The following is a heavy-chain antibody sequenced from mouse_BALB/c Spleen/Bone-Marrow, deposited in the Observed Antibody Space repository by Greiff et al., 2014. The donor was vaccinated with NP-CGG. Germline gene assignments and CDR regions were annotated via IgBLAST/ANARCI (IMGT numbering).Heavy chain of an antibody. CDR3: AREGDYYGSSFDY. CDR2: ISYSGST. J-gene: IGHJ2*01. CDR1: GYSITSDYA. Sequence: VQLQQSGPGLVEPSQSLSLTCTVTGYSITSDYAWNWIRQFPGNKLEWMGYISYSGSTSYNPSLKSRISITRDTSKNQFFLQLNSVTTEDTATYYCAREGDYYGSSFDYWGQGTTLTVSS. D-gene: IGHD1-1*01. V-gene: IGHV3-2*02.